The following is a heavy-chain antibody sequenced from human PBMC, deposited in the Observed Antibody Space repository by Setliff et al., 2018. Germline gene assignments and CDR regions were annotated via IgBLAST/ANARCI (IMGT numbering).Heavy chain of an antibody. D-gene: IGHD2-15*01. CDR2: IFYRGTT. CDR1: GDSISRDYY. Sequence: SEALSLTCAVSGDSISRDYYWGWIRQPPGRRLEWIGTIFYRGTTYYNLSLKSPVTISLDASKNQSSLTLTSVTAADTAIYYCARQRVVVGAPSWFDPWGQGTLVTVSS. CDR3: ARQRVVVGAPSWFDP. V-gene: IGHV4-38-2*01. J-gene: IGHJ5*02.